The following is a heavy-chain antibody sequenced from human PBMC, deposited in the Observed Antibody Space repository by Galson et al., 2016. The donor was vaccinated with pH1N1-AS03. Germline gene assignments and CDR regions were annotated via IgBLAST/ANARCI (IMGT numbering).Heavy chain of an antibody. CDR3: ATDVPMSGGALDS. D-gene: IGHD3-16*01. Sequence: SLRLSCAASGRTFSDLWMMWVRQAPGKGPEWIGRIKSKVHGETTDYAAPVKGRFTISRDDSKTTMYLQMNSLKTEDTALYYCATDVPMSGGALDSWGQGTPVTVSS. CDR1: GRTFSDLW. V-gene: IGHV3-15*01. J-gene: IGHJ4*02. CDR2: IKSKVHGETT.